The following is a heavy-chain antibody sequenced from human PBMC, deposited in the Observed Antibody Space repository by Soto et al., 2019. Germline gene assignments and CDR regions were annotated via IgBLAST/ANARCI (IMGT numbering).Heavy chain of an antibody. CDR3: ARRGPGTDFDY. D-gene: IGHD6-13*01. CDR1: GFTFSSYA. J-gene: IGHJ4*02. Sequence: EVQLLESGGGLVQPGGSLRLSCAASGFTFSSYAMNWVRQAPGKGLEWVSVISGSGGSTYYADSVKGRFTISRDNSKNSLYLQMNSMRAEDTAVYYCARRGPGTDFDYWGQGTLVTVSS. V-gene: IGHV3-23*01. CDR2: ISGSGGST.